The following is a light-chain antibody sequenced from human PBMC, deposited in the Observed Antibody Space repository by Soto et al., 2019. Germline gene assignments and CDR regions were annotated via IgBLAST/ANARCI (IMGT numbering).Light chain of an antibody. V-gene: IGKV1-27*01. CDR1: QGITTY. Sequence: DTQMTQSPASLSASVGDRVTITCRASQGITTYLAWYQQKPGRVPKLLIYAASTLQSGVPPRFSGSGSGTDFTLTISSLQPQDVATYYCQMYNTAPFTFCPGTTVDLK. CDR2: AAS. CDR3: QMYNTAPFT. J-gene: IGKJ3*01.